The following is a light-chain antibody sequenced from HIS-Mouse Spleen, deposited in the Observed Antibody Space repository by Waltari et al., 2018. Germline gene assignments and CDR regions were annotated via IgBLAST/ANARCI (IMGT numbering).Light chain of an antibody. CDR1: SSDVWSYKP. Sequence: SALTQPASVSGSPGQSIPISCTGTSSDVWSYKPVSWYQPHPGKAPKLMIYEGSKRPSGVSNRFSGSKSGNTASLTISGLQAEDEADYYCCSYAGSSTLVFGGGTKLTVL. CDR3: CSYAGSSTLV. CDR2: EGS. J-gene: IGLJ3*02. V-gene: IGLV2-23*01.